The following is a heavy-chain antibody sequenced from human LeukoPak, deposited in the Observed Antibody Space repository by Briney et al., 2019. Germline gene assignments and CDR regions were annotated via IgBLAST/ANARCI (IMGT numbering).Heavy chain of an antibody. CDR1: GFTFSSYA. J-gene: IGHJ4*02. CDR2: ISGSGGST. Sequence: GGSLRLSCAASGFTFSSYAMSWVRQAPGKGLEWVSAISGSGGSTYYADSVKGRFTVSRDNSKNTLYLQMNSLRAEDTAVYYCAKHGDYGDYYFDYWGQGTLVTVSS. D-gene: IGHD4-17*01. V-gene: IGHV3-23*01. CDR3: AKHGDYGDYYFDY.